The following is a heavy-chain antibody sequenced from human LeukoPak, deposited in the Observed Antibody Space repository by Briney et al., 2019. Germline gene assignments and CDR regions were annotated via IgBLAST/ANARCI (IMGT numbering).Heavy chain of an antibody. J-gene: IGHJ4*02. Sequence: SETLSLTCTVSGGSISSSSYYWGWIRQPPGKGLEWIGSIYNSGIMYYDPSLKSRVTISVDTSKNQFSLNLISVTAADTAVYYCARHVGRAGDEPYFDYWGQGALVTVSS. CDR2: IYNSGIM. D-gene: IGHD4-17*01. CDR1: GGSISSSSYY. CDR3: ARHVGRAGDEPYFDY. V-gene: IGHV4-39*01.